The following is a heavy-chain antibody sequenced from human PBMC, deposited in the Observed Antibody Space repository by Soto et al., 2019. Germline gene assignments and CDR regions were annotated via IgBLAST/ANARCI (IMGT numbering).Heavy chain of an antibody. CDR1: GASISNTGFY. CDR3: ARTTGSRSLDV. J-gene: IGHJ3*01. Sequence: QVQVQESGPGLVKPSETLSLTATVSGASISNTGFYWSWIRQPPGKGLEWIGYIYSSGSTTYNSSLKSRVTNSLDTSKNQVSLNLTSVTAADTAIYYCARTTGSRSLDVWGHGTMVSVSS. CDR2: IYSSGST. V-gene: IGHV4-61*08. D-gene: IGHD3-9*01.